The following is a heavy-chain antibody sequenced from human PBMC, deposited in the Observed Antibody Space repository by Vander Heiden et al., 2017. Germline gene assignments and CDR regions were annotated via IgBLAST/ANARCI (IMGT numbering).Heavy chain of an antibody. V-gene: IGHV1-18*01. J-gene: IGHJ2*01. CDR1: GYTFTSYG. CDR2: ISAYNGNT. CDR3: ARVRYYDSSGPWGYFDL. Sequence: QVQLVQSGAEVKKPGASVKVSCKASGYTFTSYGISWVRQAPGQGLEWMGWISAYNGNTNYAQKLQGRVTMTTDTSTSTAYMELRSLGSDDTAVYYCARVRYYDSSGPWGYFDLWGRGTLVTVSS. D-gene: IGHD3-22*01.